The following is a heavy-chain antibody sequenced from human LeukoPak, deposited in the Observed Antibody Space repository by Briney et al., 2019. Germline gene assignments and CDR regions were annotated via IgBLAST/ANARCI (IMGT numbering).Heavy chain of an antibody. CDR3: ATNNDQTDAFDI. V-gene: IGHV1-69*06. J-gene: IGHJ3*02. Sequence: GASVKVSCKASGGTFSSYAISWVRQAPGQGLEWMGGIIPIFGTANYAQKFQGRVTITADKSTSTAYMELSSLRSEDTAVYYCATNNDQTDAFDIWGQGTMVTVSS. CDR2: IIPIFGTA. CDR1: GGTFSSYA. D-gene: IGHD1/OR15-1a*01.